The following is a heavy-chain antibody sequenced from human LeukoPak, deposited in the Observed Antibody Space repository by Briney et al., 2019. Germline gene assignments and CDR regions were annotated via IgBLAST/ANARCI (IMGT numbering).Heavy chain of an antibody. J-gene: IGHJ4*02. D-gene: IGHD3-3*01. CDR1: GFDFSSYS. CDR2: ISSSGTRA. Sequence: GGSLRLSCAASGFDFSSYSMNWVRQAPGKGLEWVSTISSSGTRAYYADSVKGRFTISRDDSKNTFYLQMNSLRAEDTAVYHCGKEGGLYDSGGYFDYWGQGALVTVSS. CDR3: GKEGGLYDSGGYFDY. V-gene: IGHV3-23*01.